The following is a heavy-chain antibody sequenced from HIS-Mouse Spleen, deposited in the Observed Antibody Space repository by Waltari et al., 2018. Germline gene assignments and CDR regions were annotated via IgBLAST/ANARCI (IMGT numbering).Heavy chain of an antibody. J-gene: IGHJ4*02. CDR3: AGGVGSSWYYFDY. CDR1: GFTVSSNY. D-gene: IGHD6-13*01. V-gene: IGHV3-53*01. Sequence: EVQLVESGGGLIQPGGSLRLSCAASGFTVSSNYMSWVRQAPGKGVEGVSVIYRGGSTYSADSVKGRFTISIDNSKNTLYLQMNSLRAEDTAVYYCAGGVGSSWYYFDYWGQGTLVTVSS. CDR2: IYRGGST.